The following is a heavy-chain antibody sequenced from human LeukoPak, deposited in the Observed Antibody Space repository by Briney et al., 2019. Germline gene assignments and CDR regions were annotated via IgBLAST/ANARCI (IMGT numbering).Heavy chain of an antibody. CDR3: AKAHCGSTSCYAWYYYGMDV. CDR1: GFTFDDYA. J-gene: IGHJ6*02. D-gene: IGHD2-2*01. CDR2: ISWNSGSV. V-gene: IGHV3-9*01. Sequence: PGGSLRLSCAASGFTFDDYAMHWVRQAPGKGLEWVSGISWNSGSVGYADSVKGRFTISRDNAMNSLYLQMNSLRAEDTALYYCAKAHCGSTSCYAWYYYGMDVWGQGTTVTVSS.